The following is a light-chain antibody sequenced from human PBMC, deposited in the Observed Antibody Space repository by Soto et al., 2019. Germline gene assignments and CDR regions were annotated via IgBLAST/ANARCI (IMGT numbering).Light chain of an antibody. V-gene: IGKV3-20*01. CDR2: GAS. Sequence: EIVLTQSPGTVSLSPGERATLSCRASQSVSSSYLACYQQKPGQAPRLLIYGASSSATGIPDWFSGSGSGTDFTLTISRLEPVYFSVYYCQQYGRSLFTFGPGTRVDIK. CDR1: QSVSSSY. CDR3: QQYGRSLFT. J-gene: IGKJ3*01.